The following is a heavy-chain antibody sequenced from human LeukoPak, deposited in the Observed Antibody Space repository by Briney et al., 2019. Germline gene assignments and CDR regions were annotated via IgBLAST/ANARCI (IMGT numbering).Heavy chain of an antibody. V-gene: IGHV4-31*03. D-gene: IGHD4-23*01. CDR2: ISYSGTT. J-gene: IGHJ3*02. Sequence: PSETLSLTCTVSGGSISGGGDYWSWIRQHPGKGLEWIGYISYSGTTYYSPSLQSRITISLDTSKNQFSLELSSVTAADTAVYYCARAAWRGSNSRDAFDIWGLGTVVTVSS. CDR3: ARAAWRGSNSRDAFDI. CDR1: GGSISGGGDY.